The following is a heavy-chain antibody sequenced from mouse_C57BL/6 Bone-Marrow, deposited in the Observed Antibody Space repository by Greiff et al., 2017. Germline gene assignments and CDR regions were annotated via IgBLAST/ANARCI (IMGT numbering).Heavy chain of an antibody. CDR2: IYPGSGST. Sequence: QVQLQQPGAELVKPGASVKMSCKASGYTFTSYWITWVKQRPGQGLEWIGDIYPGSGSTNDNEKFKSKATLTVDTSSSTAYMQLSSLTSEDAAVYYCARDTAYFDYWGQGTTLTVSS. V-gene: IGHV1-55*01. J-gene: IGHJ2*01. CDR3: ARDTAYFDY. CDR1: GYTFTSYW.